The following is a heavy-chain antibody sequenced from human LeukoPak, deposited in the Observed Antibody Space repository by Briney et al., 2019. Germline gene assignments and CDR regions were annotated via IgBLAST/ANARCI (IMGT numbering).Heavy chain of an antibody. V-gene: IGHV3-30*18. D-gene: IGHD3-3*01. CDR3: AKEAPVYYDFWSPLDV. J-gene: IGHJ6*02. CDR1: GFRFGDYV. CDR2: ISHDRSNK. Sequence: GGSLRLSCTGSGFRFGDYVMSWVRQAPGKGLEWVAVISHDRSNKYYADSVKGRFTISRDNSKNTLYLQMNSLRAEDTAVYYCAKEAPVYYDFWSPLDVWGQGTTVTVSS.